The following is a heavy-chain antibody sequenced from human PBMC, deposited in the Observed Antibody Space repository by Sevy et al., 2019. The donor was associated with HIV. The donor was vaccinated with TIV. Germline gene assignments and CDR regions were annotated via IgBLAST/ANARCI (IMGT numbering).Heavy chain of an antibody. Sequence: GGYLRLSCTTSGFTFGDYAMNWVRQAPGKGLEWVAFLKSKADGGTVDHAASVKGRFTISRDDSKSIAYLQMNDLTTEDTGVYYCTRWKRLQSIFDYWGQGALVTVSS. J-gene: IGHJ4*02. V-gene: IGHV3-49*04. CDR2: LKSKADGGTV. CDR1: GFTFGDYA. CDR3: TRWKRLQSIFDY. D-gene: IGHD1-1*01.